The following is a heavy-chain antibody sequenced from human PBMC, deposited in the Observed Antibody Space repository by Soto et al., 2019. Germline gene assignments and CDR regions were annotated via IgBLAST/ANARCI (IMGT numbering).Heavy chain of an antibody. CDR1: GCTFSSYW. CDR3: AREGRYYDYIWGSYRARFDY. CDR2: IKQDGSEK. D-gene: IGHD3-16*02. J-gene: IGHJ4*02. Sequence: LRLSCAASGCTFSSYWMSWVRQAPGKGLEWVANIKQDGSEKYYVDSVKGRFTISRDNAKNSLYLQMNSLRAEDTAVYYCAREGRYYDYIWGSYRARFDYWGQGTLVTVSS. V-gene: IGHV3-7*01.